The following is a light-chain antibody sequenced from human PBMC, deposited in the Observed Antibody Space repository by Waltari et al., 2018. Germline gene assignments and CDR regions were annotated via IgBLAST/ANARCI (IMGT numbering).Light chain of an antibody. V-gene: IGLV4-69*01. CDR2: VNSDGSH. Sequence: QLVLTQSPSASASLGASVTLTCPLSSGHSTHVVAWLQQQPAKGPRFLMTVNSDGSHTKGDEIPDRFSGSSSWAERYLNISSLQSEDETDYYCQTGGHGTWVFGGGTKLTVL. CDR1: SGHSTHV. CDR3: QTGGHGTWV. J-gene: IGLJ3*02.